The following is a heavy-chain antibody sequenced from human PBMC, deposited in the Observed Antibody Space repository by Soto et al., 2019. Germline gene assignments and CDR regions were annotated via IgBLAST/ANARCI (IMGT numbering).Heavy chain of an antibody. CDR3: VKDFRVGYDWTHD. Sequence: ESGGDLVQPGGSLRLSCAASGFIFSNYAMSWVRQAPGKGLEWVSLIRGSGGPTNYADSVKGRFTVSRDNSKNILLLQMNSLRAEDTAVYYCVKDFRVGYDWTHDWGQGTLVTVSS. D-gene: IGHD5-12*01. CDR1: GFIFSNYA. J-gene: IGHJ4*02. CDR2: IRGSGGPT. V-gene: IGHV3-23*01.